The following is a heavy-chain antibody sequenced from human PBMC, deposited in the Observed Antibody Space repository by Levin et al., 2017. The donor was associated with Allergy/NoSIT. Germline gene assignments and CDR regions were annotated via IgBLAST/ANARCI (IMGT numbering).Heavy chain of an antibody. J-gene: IGHJ6*02. CDR1: EVIFGGYW. V-gene: IGHV3-7*01. CDR3: ARERARGLDV. CDR2: IKPDGSSK. D-gene: IGHD5-12*01. Sequence: GGSLRLSCAASEVIFGGYWMSWVRQAPGKGLEWVANIKPDGSSKYYVDSVKGRFTISRDNAKNSVYLQMDSLRAEDTAVYYCARERARGLDVWGQGTTVSISS.